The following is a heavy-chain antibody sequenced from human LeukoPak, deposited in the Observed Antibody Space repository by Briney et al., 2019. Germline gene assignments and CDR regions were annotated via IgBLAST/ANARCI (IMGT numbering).Heavy chain of an antibody. J-gene: IGHJ6*02. V-gene: IGHV4-34*01. Sequence: SETLSLTCDVSGGPFSHYYWTWIRQPPGKVLEWIGEINESGSTNYDPSLKSRVTISVDTSRKHFSLNLTSVTAADTAVYFCAARIGRYLYYFGMDVWGQGTTVTVSS. D-gene: IGHD1-26*01. CDR3: AARIGRYLYYFGMDV. CDR1: GGPFSHYY. CDR2: INESGST.